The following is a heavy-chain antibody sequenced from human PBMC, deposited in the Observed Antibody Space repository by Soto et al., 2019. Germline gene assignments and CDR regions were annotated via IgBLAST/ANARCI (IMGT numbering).Heavy chain of an antibody. J-gene: IGHJ3*02. CDR2: ISAYNGNT. CDR3: ARDAHCSSTSCYIGNAFDI. D-gene: IGHD2-2*02. V-gene: IGHV1-18*04. Sequence: QVQLVQSGAEVKKPGASVKVSCKASGYTFTSYGISWVRQAPGQVLEWMGWISAYNGNTNYAQKLQGRVTMTTDTSTSTAYMEMRSLSSDDTAVYYCARDAHCSSTSCYIGNAFDIWGQGTMVTVSS. CDR1: GYTFTSYG.